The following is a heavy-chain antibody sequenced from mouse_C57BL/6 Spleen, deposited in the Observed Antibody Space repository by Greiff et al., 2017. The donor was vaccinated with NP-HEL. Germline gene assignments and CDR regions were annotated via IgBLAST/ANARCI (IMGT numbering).Heavy chain of an antibody. J-gene: IGHJ3*01. CDR3: AKSWEGVFAY. Sequence: EVMLVESGGGLVKPGGSLKLSCAASGFTFSDYGMHWVRQAPEKGLEWVAYISSGSSTIYYADTVKGRFTISRDNAKNTLFLQMTSLRSEDTAMYYCAKSWEGVFAYWGQGTLVTVSA. D-gene: IGHD4-1*01. CDR2: ISSGSSTI. V-gene: IGHV5-17*01. CDR1: GFTFSDYG.